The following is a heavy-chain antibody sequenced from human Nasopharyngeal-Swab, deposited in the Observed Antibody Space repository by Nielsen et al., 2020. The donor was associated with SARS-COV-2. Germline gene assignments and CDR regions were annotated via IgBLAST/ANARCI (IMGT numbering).Heavy chain of an antibody. Sequence: SEPLSPTCAVHGGSFSGYYWSWTRQPPGKGLEWIGEINHSGSTNYNPSLKSRVTISVDTSKNQFSLKLSSVTAADTAVYYCARAYGDYHYWGQGTLVTVSS. J-gene: IGHJ4*02. CDR2: INHSGST. D-gene: IGHD4-17*01. CDR1: GGSFSGYY. CDR3: ARAYGDYHY. V-gene: IGHV4-34*01.